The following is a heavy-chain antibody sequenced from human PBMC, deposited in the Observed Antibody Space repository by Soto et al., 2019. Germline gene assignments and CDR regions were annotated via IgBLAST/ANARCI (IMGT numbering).Heavy chain of an antibody. CDR3: ARGARNYYSFDC. Sequence: EVQLVESGGGLVQPGGSLRLSCVASGFTFSNYWIHWVRQAPGKGLVWVSRINGDGSSTNYADSVKGQFTISRDNAKNTVYLQMNRLRVEDTAVYYCARGARNYYSFDCWGQVTLVTVSS. D-gene: IGHD1-7*01. V-gene: IGHV3-74*01. CDR1: GFTFSNYW. CDR2: INGDGSST. J-gene: IGHJ4*02.